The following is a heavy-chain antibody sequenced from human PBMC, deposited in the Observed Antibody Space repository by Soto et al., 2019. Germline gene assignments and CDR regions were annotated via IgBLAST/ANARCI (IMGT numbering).Heavy chain of an antibody. V-gene: IGHV1-18*04. J-gene: IGHJ6*02. Sequence: QVQLVESGAEVKKPGASVKVSCKASGYTFTNYGISRVRQAPGQGLEWMGWISGYNGNTKYEQKFQARVTMTTDTATDTDYLDLGSLGSGDTAVYYCARDREYFYESSGNYYYHLGMDVWGQGTRVTVS. D-gene: IGHD3-22*01. CDR2: ISGYNGNT. CDR3: ARDREYFYESSGNYYYHLGMDV. CDR1: GYTFTNYG.